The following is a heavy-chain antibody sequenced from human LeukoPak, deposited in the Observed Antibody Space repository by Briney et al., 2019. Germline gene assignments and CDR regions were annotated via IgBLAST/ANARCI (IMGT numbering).Heavy chain of an antibody. V-gene: IGHV3-9*01. Sequence: GGSLRLSCAASGFTFDDYAMHWVRQAPGKGLEWVSGISWNSGSIGYADSVKGRFTISRDNAKNSLYLQMNSLRAEDTALYYCAGSIAAAGGSFDYWGQGTLVTVSS. CDR3: AGSIAAAGGSFDY. CDR1: GFTFDDYA. CDR2: ISWNSGSI. J-gene: IGHJ4*02. D-gene: IGHD6-13*01.